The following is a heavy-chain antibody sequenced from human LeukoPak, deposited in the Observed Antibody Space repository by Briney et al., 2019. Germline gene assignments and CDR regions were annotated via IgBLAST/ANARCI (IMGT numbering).Heavy chain of an antibody. V-gene: IGHV3-23*01. J-gene: IGHJ3*02. D-gene: IGHD3-22*01. Sequence: PGGSLRLSCAASGFTFSSYAMSWVRQAPGKGLEWVSAISGSGGSTYYADSVKGRFTISRDNSKNTLYLQMNSLRAEDTAVYYCAKDLKYYYDSSGYVVDAFDIWGQGTMVTVSS. CDR1: GFTFSSYA. CDR3: AKDLKYYYDSSGYVVDAFDI. CDR2: ISGSGGST.